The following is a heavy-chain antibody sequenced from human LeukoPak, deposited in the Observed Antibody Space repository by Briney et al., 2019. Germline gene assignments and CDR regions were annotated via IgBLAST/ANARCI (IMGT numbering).Heavy chain of an antibody. V-gene: IGHV2-5*02. J-gene: IGHJ4*02. Sequence: SGPTLVKPTQTLTLTCTSSGFSLNTSGVGVGWIRQPPGKALEWLALIYWDDDKRCSPSLKTRLTITKDTSKNQVVLRMTNMDPVDTATYYCAHDDFWSGYYSFDYWGQGTLVTVSS. CDR1: GFSLNTSGVG. CDR2: IYWDDDK. D-gene: IGHD3-3*01. CDR3: AHDDFWSGYYSFDY.